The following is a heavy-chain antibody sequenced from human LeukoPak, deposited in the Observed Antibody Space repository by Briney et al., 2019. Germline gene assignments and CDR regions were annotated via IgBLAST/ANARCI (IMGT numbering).Heavy chain of an antibody. CDR3: ARGRPNYYDTSGYYYGGYYFDY. D-gene: IGHD3-22*01. CDR1: GFTFSSYW. CDR2: IKQDGSEK. Sequence: PGGSLRLSCAASGFTFSSYWMSWVRQAPGKGLEWVANIKQDGSEKYYVDSVKGRFTISRDNAKNSLYLQMNSLRAEDTAVYYCARGRPNYYDTSGYYYGGYYFDYWGQGALVTVSS. J-gene: IGHJ4*02. V-gene: IGHV3-7*01.